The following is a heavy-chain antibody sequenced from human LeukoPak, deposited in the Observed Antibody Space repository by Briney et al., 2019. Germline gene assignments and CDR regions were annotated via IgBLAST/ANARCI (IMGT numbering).Heavy chain of an antibody. CDR3: ARVSSSWYQDYYFDL. CDR1: GGSISSYY. CDR2: VYYTGST. J-gene: IGHJ2*01. D-gene: IGHD6-13*01. V-gene: IGHV4-59*08. Sequence: SETLSLTCTVSGGSISSYYWSWVRQPPGKGLEWIGFVYYTGSTNYSPSLKSRVTISVDTPKNQFSLRLNSVTAADTAVYYCARVSSSWYQDYYFDLWGRGTLVTVSS.